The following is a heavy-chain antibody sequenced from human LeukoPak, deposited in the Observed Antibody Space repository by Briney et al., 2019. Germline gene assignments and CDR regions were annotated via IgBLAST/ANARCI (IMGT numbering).Heavy chain of an antibody. Sequence: GGSLIFCCAAAGFTLGSDEMNGGRQAAGKGLGWVSYISRSGSSTHYVDSVKGRLTISRDNAKNSLYLQMNSLRAEDTAVYYCARGTTINNFDYWGRGTLVTVSS. V-gene: IGHV3-48*03. CDR2: ISRSGSST. CDR3: ARGTTINNFDY. CDR1: GFTLGSDE. J-gene: IGHJ4*02. D-gene: IGHD5-12*01.